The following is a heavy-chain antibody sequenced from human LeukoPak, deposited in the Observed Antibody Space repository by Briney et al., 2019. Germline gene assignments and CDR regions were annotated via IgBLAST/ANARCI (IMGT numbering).Heavy chain of an antibody. CDR2: ISYDGSNK. CDR1: GFTFSSYG. J-gene: IGHJ3*02. Sequence: GGTLRLSCAASGFTFSSYGMHWVRQAPGKGLEWVAVISYDGSNKYYADSVKRRFTISRNNSKNTLYLQMNSLRAEDTAVYYCAKPVVDTAIGDAFDIWGQGTMVTVSS. CDR3: AKPVVDTAIGDAFDI. D-gene: IGHD5-18*01. V-gene: IGHV3-30*18.